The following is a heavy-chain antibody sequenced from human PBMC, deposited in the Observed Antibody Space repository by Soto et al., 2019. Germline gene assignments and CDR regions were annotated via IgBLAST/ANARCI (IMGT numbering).Heavy chain of an antibody. V-gene: IGHV3-66*01. CDR3: ARAGLYGSGTGYFDY. CDR2: IYSGGST. J-gene: IGHJ4*02. D-gene: IGHD3-10*01. Sequence: GGSLRLSCAASGLTVSNNYMSWVRQAPGKGLEWVSVIYSGGSTYYADSVKGRFTISRDNSNNTLSLQMNSLRAEDTAVYFCARAGLYGSGTGYFDYWGQGTLVTVSS. CDR1: GLTVSNNY.